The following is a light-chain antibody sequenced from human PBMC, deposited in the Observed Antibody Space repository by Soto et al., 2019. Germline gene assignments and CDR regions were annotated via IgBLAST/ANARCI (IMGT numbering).Light chain of an antibody. Sequence: QSALTQPASVSGSPGQSITISCTGTSSDVGGYKFVSWYQQHPGKVPKLLIYEVTNRPSGVSNRCSGSKSGNTASLTISGLEAEDGADYDCSSYAGSRALCVVGTGTEVAVL. V-gene: IGLV2-14*01. J-gene: IGLJ1*01. CDR2: EVT. CDR1: SSDVGGYKF. CDR3: SSYAGSRALCV.